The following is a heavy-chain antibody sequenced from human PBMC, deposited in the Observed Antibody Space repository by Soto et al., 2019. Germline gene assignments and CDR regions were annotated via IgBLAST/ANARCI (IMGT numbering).Heavy chain of an antibody. V-gene: IGHV4-4*08. CDR1: GVSITDNY. J-gene: IGHJ5*01. D-gene: IGHD6-19*01. CDR2: IHGSGIT. Sequence: KPSETLSLTCSVSGVSITDNYWTWVRQPPGMRLEWIGYIHGSGITNYNPSLKSRVAMSVDASRNQVSLRLRSVTAADTAVYYCARDRHSVTVAGSSSDSWGQGTLVTVSS. CDR3: ARDRHSVTVAGSSSDS.